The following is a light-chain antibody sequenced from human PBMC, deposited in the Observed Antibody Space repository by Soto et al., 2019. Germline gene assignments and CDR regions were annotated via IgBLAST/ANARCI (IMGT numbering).Light chain of an antibody. V-gene: IGLV4-69*01. Sequence: QPVLTQSPSASASLGASVKLTCTLSSGHSNYAVAWHQQQPQKGPRYLMKINNDGSHSQGDGIPDRFSGSSSGAERYLTISSLQSEDEADYYCQTWGTGTVIFGGGTKVTVL. CDR1: SGHSNYA. CDR2: INNDGSH. J-gene: IGLJ2*01. CDR3: QTWGTGTVI.